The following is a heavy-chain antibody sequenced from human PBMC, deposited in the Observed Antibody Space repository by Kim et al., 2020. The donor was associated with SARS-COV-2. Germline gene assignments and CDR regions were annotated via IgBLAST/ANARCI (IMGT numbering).Heavy chain of an antibody. Sequence: DYAAPVKGRFTISRDDSKNTLYLQMNSLKTEDTAVYYCTTSSGGATSFDYWGQGTLVTVSS. V-gene: IGHV3-15*01. D-gene: IGHD1-26*01. J-gene: IGHJ4*02. CDR3: TTSSGGATSFDY.